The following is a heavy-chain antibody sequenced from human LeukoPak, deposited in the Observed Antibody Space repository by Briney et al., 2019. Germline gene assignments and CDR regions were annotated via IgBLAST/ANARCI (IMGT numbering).Heavy chain of an antibody. V-gene: IGHV3-21*01. D-gene: IGHD3-10*01. CDR2: ISSSSSYI. Sequence: GGSLRLSCAASGFTFSSYWMHWVRQAPGKGLEWVSSISSSSSYIYYADSVKGRFTISRDNAKNSLYLQMNSLRAEDTAVYYCARRRFESNSFDYWGQGTLVTVSS. CDR3: ARRRFESNSFDY. CDR1: GFTFSSYW. J-gene: IGHJ4*02.